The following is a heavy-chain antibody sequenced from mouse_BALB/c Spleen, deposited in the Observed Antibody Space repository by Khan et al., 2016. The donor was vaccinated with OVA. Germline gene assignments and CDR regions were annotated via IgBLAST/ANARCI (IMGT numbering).Heavy chain of an antibody. D-gene: IGHD2-10*01. Sequence: QVQLQQSGAELMKPGASVKISCKATGYTFRSYWMEWVKQRPGHGLEWIGEILPGTGSTNYNEKFKGKATFTADTSSHTAYMQLSSLTSEDSAVYYCARPYYADYWGQGTTLTVSS. CDR3: ARPYYADY. J-gene: IGHJ2*01. CDR2: ILPGTGST. V-gene: IGHV1-9*01. CDR1: GYTFRSYW.